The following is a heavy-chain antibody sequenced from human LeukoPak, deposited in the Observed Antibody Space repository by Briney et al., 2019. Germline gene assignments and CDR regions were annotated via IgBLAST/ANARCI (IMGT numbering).Heavy chain of an antibody. Sequence: PGGSLRLSCAASGFPFSSYSMNWVRQAPGKGLEWVSSISSSSSYIYYADSVKGRFTISRDNAKNSLYLQMNSLRAEDTAVYYCARVQGRLLWFGELLYRDYYYYGMDVWGQGTTVTVSS. V-gene: IGHV3-21*01. CDR3: ARVQGRLLWFGELLYRDYYYYGMDV. CDR2: ISSSSSYI. D-gene: IGHD3-10*01. J-gene: IGHJ6*02. CDR1: GFPFSSYS.